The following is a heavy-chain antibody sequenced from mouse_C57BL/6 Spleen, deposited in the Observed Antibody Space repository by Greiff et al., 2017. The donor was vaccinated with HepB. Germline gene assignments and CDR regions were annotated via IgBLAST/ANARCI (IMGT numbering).Heavy chain of an antibody. J-gene: IGHJ2*01. Sequence: VQLQQSGAELVRPGASVTLSCKASGYTFTDYEMHWVKQTPVHGLEWIGAIDPETGGTAYNQKFKGKAILTADKSSSTAYMELRSLTSEDSAVYYCTRTGWGRILGPFDYWGQGTTLTVSS. CDR3: TRTGWGRILGPFDY. V-gene: IGHV1-15*01. D-gene: IGHD4-1*01. CDR1: GYTFTDYE. CDR2: IDPETGGT.